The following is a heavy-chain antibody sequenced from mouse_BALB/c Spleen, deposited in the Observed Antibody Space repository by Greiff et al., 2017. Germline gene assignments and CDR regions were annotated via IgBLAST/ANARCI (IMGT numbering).Heavy chain of an antibody. V-gene: IGHV7-3*02. J-gene: IGHJ1*01. D-gene: IGHD1-1*01. Sequence: DVMLVESGGGLVQPGGSLRLSCATSGFTFTDYYMSWVRQPPGKALEWLGFIRNKANGYTTEYSASVKGRFTISRDNSTSILYLQMNTLRAEDSTTYYGARDVHYYGSSFFWEFAVWGAGTPVTVSA. CDR3: ARDVHYYGSSFFWEFAV. CDR2: IRNKANGYTT. CDR1: GFTFTDYY.